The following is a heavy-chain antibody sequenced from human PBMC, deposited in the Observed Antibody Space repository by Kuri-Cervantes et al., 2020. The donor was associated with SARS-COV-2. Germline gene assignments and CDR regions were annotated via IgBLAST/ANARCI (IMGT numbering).Heavy chain of an antibody. D-gene: IGHD3-10*01. Sequence: GESLKISCAASGFTFSSYSMNWVRQAPGKGLEWVSYISSSSSTIYYADSVKGRFTISRDNAKNSLYLQMNSLRAEDTAVYNCARGMVRGVIQHYYYGMDVWGQGTTVTVSS. V-gene: IGHV3-48*01. J-gene: IGHJ6*02. CDR1: GFTFSSYS. CDR2: ISSSSSTI. CDR3: ARGMVRGVIQHYYYGMDV.